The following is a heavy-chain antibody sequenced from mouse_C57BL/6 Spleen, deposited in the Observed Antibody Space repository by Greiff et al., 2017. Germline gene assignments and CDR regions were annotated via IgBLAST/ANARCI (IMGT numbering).Heavy chain of an antibody. CDR1: GYSITSGYY. J-gene: IGHJ4*01. Sequence: EVQLQESGPGLVKPSQSLSLTCSVTGYSITSGYYWNWIRQFPGNKLEWMGYISYDGSNNYNPSLKNRISITRDTSKNQFFLKLNSVTTEDTATYYCARGWFPYYAMDYWGQGTSVTVSS. CDR3: ARGWFPYYAMDY. D-gene: IGHD1-1*02. V-gene: IGHV3-6*01. CDR2: ISYDGSN.